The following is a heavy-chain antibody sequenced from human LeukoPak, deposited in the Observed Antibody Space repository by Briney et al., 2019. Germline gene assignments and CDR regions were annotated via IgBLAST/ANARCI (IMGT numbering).Heavy chain of an antibody. D-gene: IGHD1-26*01. CDR3: AKGRGSGTYSTDY. Sequence: AGGSLRLSCAASGFTFSSYSMNGVRQAPGKGLEWMTFISDHGSNKYYADSVKGRFTISRDNSKNTVELQMNSLKTEDTAVYYCAKGRGSGTYSTDYWGQGTLVTVSS. V-gene: IGHV3-30*02. J-gene: IGHJ4*02. CDR1: GFTFSSYS. CDR2: ISDHGSNK.